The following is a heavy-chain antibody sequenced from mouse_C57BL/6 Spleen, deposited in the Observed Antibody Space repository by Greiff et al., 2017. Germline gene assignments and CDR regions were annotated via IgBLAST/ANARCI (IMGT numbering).Heavy chain of an antibody. D-gene: IGHD5-1-1*01. CDR2: IDPNSGGT. Sequence: QVQLQQPGAELVKPGASVKLSCKASGYTFTSYGMNWVKQRPGRGLEWIGRIDPNSGGTKYHEKFKSKATLTVDKPSSTAYMQLSSLTSEDSAVYYVEICGKTIYWNSDVWGTGTSVTVSS. V-gene: IGHV1-72*01. J-gene: IGHJ1*03. CDR1: GYTFTSYG. CDR3: EICGKTIYWNSDV.